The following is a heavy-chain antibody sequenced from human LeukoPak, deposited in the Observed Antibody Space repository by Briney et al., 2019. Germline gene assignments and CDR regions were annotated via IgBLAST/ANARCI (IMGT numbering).Heavy chain of an antibody. CDR2: IHPGDSDT. J-gene: IGHJ4*02. V-gene: IGHV5-51*01. CDR1: GYSFTSYW. CDR3: ATHPGGLQSGFDN. D-gene: IGHD5-24*01. Sequence: GESLKISCKGSGYSFTSYWIGWVRQMPGKGLEYIGIIHPGDSDTRYSPSFQGQVTISVDRSSSTAYIQWSRLKASDTAMYCRATHPGGLQSGFDNWGQGTLVTVSS.